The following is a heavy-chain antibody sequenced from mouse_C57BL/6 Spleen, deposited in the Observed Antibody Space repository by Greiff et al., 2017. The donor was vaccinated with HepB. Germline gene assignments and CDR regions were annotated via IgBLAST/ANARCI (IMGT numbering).Heavy chain of an antibody. J-gene: IGHJ1*03. Sequence: VQLQQSGPELVKPGASVKISCKASGYTFTDYYMNWVKQSHGKSLEWIGDINPNNGGTSYNQKFKGKATLTVDKSSSTAYMELRSLTSEDSAVYYCARSLAPYWYFDVWGTGTTVTVSS. CDR1: GYTFTDYY. CDR3: ARSLAPYWYFDV. CDR2: INPNNGGT. D-gene: IGHD4-1*01. V-gene: IGHV1-26*01.